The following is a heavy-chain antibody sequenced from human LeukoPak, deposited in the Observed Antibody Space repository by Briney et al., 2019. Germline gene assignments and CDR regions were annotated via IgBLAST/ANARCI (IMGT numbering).Heavy chain of an antibody. Sequence: SVKVSCKASGGTFSSYAISWVRQAPGQGLEWMGGIIPIFGTANYAQKFQGRVTITADESTSIAYMELSSLRSEDTAVYYCARVGCSSTSCYTVDPRSYYYYYGMDVWGQGTTVTVSS. CDR1: GGTFSSYA. CDR2: IIPIFGTA. J-gene: IGHJ6*02. CDR3: ARVGCSSTSCYTVDPRSYYYYYGMDV. D-gene: IGHD2-2*02. V-gene: IGHV1-69*13.